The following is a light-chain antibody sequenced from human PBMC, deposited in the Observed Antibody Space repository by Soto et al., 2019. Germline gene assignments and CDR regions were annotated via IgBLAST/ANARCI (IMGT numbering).Light chain of an antibody. CDR3: QQYGSSPVT. CDR2: GAS. J-gene: IGKJ1*01. CDR1: QSVTSSF. Sequence: EIVLTQSPGTLSLSPGERTTLSCRASQSVTSSFLAWYQQKPGQAPRLLIYGASSRATGIPDRFSGSGSGTDFILTISSLEPEDSAVYYCQQYGSSPVTFGQGTKVEIK. V-gene: IGKV3-20*01.